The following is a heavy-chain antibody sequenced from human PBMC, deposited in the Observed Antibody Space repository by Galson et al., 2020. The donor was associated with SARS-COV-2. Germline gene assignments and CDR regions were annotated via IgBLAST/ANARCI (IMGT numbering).Heavy chain of an antibody. CDR2: IWYDGSNK. CDR1: GFTFSSYG. CDR3: AREGEVAAAGNSLDY. D-gene: IGHD6-13*01. J-gene: IGHJ4*02. V-gene: IGHV3-33*01. Sequence: GGSLRLSCAASGFTFSSYGMHWVRQAPGKGLEWVAVIWYDGSNKYYADSVKGRFTISRDNSKNTLYLQMNSLRAEDTAVYFCAREGEVAAAGNSLDYWGQGTLVTVSS.